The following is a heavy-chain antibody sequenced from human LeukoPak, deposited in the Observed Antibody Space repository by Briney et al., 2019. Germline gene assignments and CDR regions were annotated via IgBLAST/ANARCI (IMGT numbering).Heavy chain of an antibody. V-gene: IGHV3-48*03. Sequence: GGSLRLSCAASGFTFSSYEMNWVRQAPGKGLEWVSYISSSGSTIYYADSVKGRFTISRDNAKNSLYLQMNSLRAEDTAVYYCARVIRDSSSYYYCGLDYWGQGTLVTVSS. D-gene: IGHD3-22*01. CDR1: GFTFSSYE. CDR2: ISSSGSTI. J-gene: IGHJ4*02. CDR3: ARVIRDSSSYYYCGLDY.